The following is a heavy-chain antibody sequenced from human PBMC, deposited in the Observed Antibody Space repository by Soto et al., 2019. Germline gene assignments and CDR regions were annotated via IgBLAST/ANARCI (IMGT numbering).Heavy chain of an antibody. V-gene: IGHV4-34*01. CDR3: ARGYDSSDYFDY. CDR1: GGSFSGYY. Sequence: SETLSLTCAVYGGSFSGYYWSWIRQPPGKGLEWIGEINHSGSTNYNPSLKSRVTISVDTSKNQFSLKLSSVTAADTAVYYCARGYDSSDYFDYWGQGTLVTVSS. CDR2: INHSGST. J-gene: IGHJ4*02. D-gene: IGHD3-22*01.